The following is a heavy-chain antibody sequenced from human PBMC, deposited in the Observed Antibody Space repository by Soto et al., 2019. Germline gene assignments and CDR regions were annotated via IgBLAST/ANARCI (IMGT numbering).Heavy chain of an antibody. J-gene: IGHJ6*02. D-gene: IGHD6-13*01. CDR3: AKDSRTGYSSSWYNYYYYGMDV. V-gene: IGHV3-23*01. Sequence: GSLRLSCAASGFTFSSYAMSWVRQAPGKGLEWVSAISGSGGSTYYADSVKGRFTISRDNSKNTLYLQMNSLRAEDTAVYYCAKDSRTGYSSSWYNYYYYGMDVWGQGTTVTVSS. CDR2: ISGSGGST. CDR1: GFTFSSYA.